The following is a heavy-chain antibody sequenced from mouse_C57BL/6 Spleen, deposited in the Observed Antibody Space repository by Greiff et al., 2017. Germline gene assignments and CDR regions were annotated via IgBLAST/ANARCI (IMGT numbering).Heavy chain of an antibody. J-gene: IGHJ4*01. CDR2: ISYDGSN. D-gene: IGHD1-1*01. Sequence: EVKLLESGPGLVKPSQSLSLTCSVTGYSITSGYYWNWIRQFPGNKLEWMSYISYDGSNNSNPSLKNRISIPRDTSKNQFFLKLNSVTTEDTATYYCARENYYYGSSYERDYAMDYWGQGTSVTVSS. V-gene: IGHV3-6*01. CDR1: GYSITSGYY. CDR3: ARENYYYGSSYERDYAMDY.